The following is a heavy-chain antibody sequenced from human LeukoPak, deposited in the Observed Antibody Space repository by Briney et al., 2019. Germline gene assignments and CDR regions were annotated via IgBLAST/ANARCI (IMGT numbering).Heavy chain of an antibody. D-gene: IGHD4-23*01. V-gene: IGHV3-48*01. CDR3: ACSVMTTVVAFDY. CDR2: ISSSSSTI. J-gene: IGHJ4*02. CDR1: GFTFSSYS. Sequence: TGGSLRLSCAASGFTFSSYSMNWVRQAPGKGLEWVSYISSSSSTIYYADSVKGRFTISRDNAKNSLYLQMNSLRAEDTAVYYCACSVMTTVVAFDYWGQGTLVTVSS.